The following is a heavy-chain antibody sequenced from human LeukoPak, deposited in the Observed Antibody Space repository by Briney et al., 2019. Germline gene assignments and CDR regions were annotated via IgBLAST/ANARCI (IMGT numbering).Heavy chain of an antibody. CDR3: ARGSYDILTGYYMGHTSYYYYGMDV. Sequence: PSETLSLTCTVSGGSISSYYRSWIRQPPGKGLEWIGYIYYSGSTNYNPSLKSRVTISVDTSKNQFSLKLSSVTAADTAVYYCARGSYDILTGYYMGHTSYYYYGMDVWGQGTTVTVSS. CDR1: GGSISSYY. D-gene: IGHD3-9*01. J-gene: IGHJ6*02. V-gene: IGHV4-59*08. CDR2: IYYSGST.